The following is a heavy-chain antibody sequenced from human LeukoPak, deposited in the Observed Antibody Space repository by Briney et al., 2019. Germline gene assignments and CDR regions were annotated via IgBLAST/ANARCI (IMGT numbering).Heavy chain of an antibody. CDR1: GGSISSYY. D-gene: IGHD1-7*01. CDR3: ARGHSGTTRAASFDP. Sequence: PSETLSLTCTVSGGSISSYYWSWIRQPAGKGLEWIGRIYTSGSTNYNPSLKSRVTMSVDTSKNQFSLKLSSVTAADTAVYYCARGHSGTTRAASFDPWGQGTLVTVSS. V-gene: IGHV4-4*07. J-gene: IGHJ5*02. CDR2: IYTSGST.